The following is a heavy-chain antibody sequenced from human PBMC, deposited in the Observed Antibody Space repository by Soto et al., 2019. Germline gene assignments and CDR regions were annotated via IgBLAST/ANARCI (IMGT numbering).Heavy chain of an antibody. V-gene: IGHV1-18*01. CDR1: GYTFTSYG. J-gene: IGHJ4*02. CDR2: ISAYNGNT. CDR3: ASDRLQLPDRHNFDY. D-gene: IGHD5-18*01. Sequence: QVQLVQSGAEVKKPGASVKVSCKASGYTFTSYGISWVRQAPGQGLEWMGWISAYNGNTNYAQKLQGRVTMTTDTSXXTAYMEARSLRSDDTAVYYCASDRLQLPDRHNFDYWGQGTLVTVSS.